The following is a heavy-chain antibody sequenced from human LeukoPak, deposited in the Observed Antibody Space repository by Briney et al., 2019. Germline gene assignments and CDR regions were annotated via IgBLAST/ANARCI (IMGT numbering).Heavy chain of an antibody. J-gene: IGHJ4*02. CDR1: GFTFSSYE. CDR3: ARQYGSGSYYNYYFDY. V-gene: IGHV3-48*03. CDR2: ISSSGSTI. D-gene: IGHD3-10*01. Sequence: GGSLRLSCAASGFTFSSYEMNWVRQAPGKGLEWVSYISSSGSTIYYADSVKGRFTISRDNSKNTLYLQMNSLRAEDTAVYYCARQYGSGSYYNYYFDYWGQGTLVTVSS.